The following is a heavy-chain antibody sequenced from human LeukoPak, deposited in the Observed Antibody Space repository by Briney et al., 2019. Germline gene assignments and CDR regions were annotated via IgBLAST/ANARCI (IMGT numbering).Heavy chain of an antibody. J-gene: IGHJ4*02. D-gene: IGHD6-19*01. CDR2: IYYSGST. CDR3: ARGTLYSGWSYYFDY. CDR1: GGSISSYY. Sequence: SETLSLTCTVSGGSISSYYWSWIRQPPGKGLEWIGYIYYSGSTNYNPSLKSRVTISVDTSKNQFSLRLSSVTAADTAMYYCARGTLYSGWSYYFDYWGQGSQVTVSS. V-gene: IGHV4-59*12.